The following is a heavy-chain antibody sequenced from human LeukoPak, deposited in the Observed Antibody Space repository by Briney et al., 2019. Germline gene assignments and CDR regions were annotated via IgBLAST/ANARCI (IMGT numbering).Heavy chain of an antibody. Sequence: AESMKISCQGSGYSFTNYWIGWVRQLPGKGMEWMGIIYPGDSDTRYSPSFQGQVTISADKSISTAYLQWSSLKTSDTAIYYCARHGYTGTYGEHLQHWGQGTLVTVSS. D-gene: IGHD1-26*01. CDR1: GYSFTNYW. V-gene: IGHV5-51*01. CDR2: IYPGDSDT. CDR3: ARHGYTGTYGEHLQH. J-gene: IGHJ1*01.